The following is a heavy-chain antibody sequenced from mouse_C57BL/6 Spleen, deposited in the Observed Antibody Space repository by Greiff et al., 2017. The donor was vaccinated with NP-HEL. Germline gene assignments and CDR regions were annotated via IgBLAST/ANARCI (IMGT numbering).Heavy chain of an antibody. V-gene: IGHV1-82*01. CDR1: GYAFSSSW. D-gene: IGHD1-1*01. CDR2: IYPGDGDT. Sequence: VQLQQSGPELVKPGASVKISCKASGYAFSSSWMNWVKQRPGKGLEWIGRIYPGDGDTNYNGKFKGKATLTADKSSSTAYMQLSSLTSEDSAVYFWARWEGSSYDYWGQGTTLTVSS. CDR3: ARWEGSSYDY. J-gene: IGHJ2*01.